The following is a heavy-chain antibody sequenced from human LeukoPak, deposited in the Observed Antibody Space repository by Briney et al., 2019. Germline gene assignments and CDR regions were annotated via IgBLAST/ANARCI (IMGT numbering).Heavy chain of an antibody. Sequence: GRSLRLSCAASGFTFRSSAMHWVRQAPGKGLEWVAVTSYDGRNKYYADSAKGRSTISRDNSKNTLYLQMNSLRPEDTAVYYCARDGYGLDTAMVSTNFDYWGQGTLVTVSS. J-gene: IGHJ4*02. CDR3: ARDGYGLDTAMVSTNFDY. CDR2: TSYDGRNK. D-gene: IGHD5-18*01. V-gene: IGHV3-30*04. CDR1: GFTFRSSA.